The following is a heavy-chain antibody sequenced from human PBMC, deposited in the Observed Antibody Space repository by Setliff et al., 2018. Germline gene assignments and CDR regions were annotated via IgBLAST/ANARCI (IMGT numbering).Heavy chain of an antibody. CDR3: ARVRRDTNCLDF. CDR1: GGSIMSASHF. D-gene: IGHD7-27*01. Sequence: SETLSLTCSVSGGSIMSASHFWSWIRQPAGKGLEWIGHIYLSGTSDHNPSLKSRVTTSIDTSKDQSSLRLRSVTAADTAVYFYARVRRDTNCLDFWGQGTLVTVSS. V-gene: IGHV4-61*09. J-gene: IGHJ4*02. CDR2: IYLSGTS.